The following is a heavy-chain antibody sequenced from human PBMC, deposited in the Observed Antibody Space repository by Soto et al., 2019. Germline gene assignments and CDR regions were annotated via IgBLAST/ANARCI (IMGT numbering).Heavy chain of an antibody. CDR1: GDSVSSNSAA. Sequence: SQTLSLTCVISGDSVSSNSAAWNWIRQSPSRGLEWLGRTYYRSKWYNDYAVSVKSRITINPDTSKNQFSLQLNSVTPEDTAVYYCARWDSSGWQGVYYGMDVWGQGTTVTVSS. CDR2: TYYRSKWYN. V-gene: IGHV6-1*01. CDR3: ARWDSSGWQGVYYGMDV. J-gene: IGHJ6*02. D-gene: IGHD6-19*01.